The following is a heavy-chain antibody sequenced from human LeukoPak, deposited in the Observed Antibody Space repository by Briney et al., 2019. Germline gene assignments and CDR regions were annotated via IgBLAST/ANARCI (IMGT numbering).Heavy chain of an antibody. CDR1: GGSISSYY. D-gene: IGHD3-22*01. CDR2: IYHSGAA. Sequence: SATLSLTCTVSGGSISSYYWSWIRQPPGKGLEWVGYIYHSGAAYHNPSLKSRLALSVDTSKNQFSLKLSSVTAADTAVYFCAREPVHYYDNSGYFDYWGQGTQVTVSS. CDR3: AREPVHYYDNSGYFDY. V-gene: IGHV4-59*12. J-gene: IGHJ4*02.